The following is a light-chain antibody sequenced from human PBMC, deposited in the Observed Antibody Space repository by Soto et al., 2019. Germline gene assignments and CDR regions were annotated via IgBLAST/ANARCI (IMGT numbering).Light chain of an antibody. CDR1: QSININ. CDR3: QQYNDWPRGT. Sequence: EILMTQSPATLSVSPGERATLSCRASQSININLAWYQQKPGQAPRLLIYGASTRATGIPARFSGSGSGTEFTLTISSLQSEDFAVYYCQQYNDWPRGTFGQGTKV. V-gene: IGKV3-15*01. J-gene: IGKJ1*01. CDR2: GAS.